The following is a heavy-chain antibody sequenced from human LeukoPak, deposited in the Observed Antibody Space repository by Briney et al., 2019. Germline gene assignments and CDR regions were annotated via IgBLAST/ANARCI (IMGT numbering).Heavy chain of an antibody. Sequence: GGSLRLSCAASGFTFSVFWMHWVRQAPGTGPVWISRINPDGSTTSYADSVKGRFTISRDNAKNTLYLQISSLRAEDTAVYYCARDMWGTFDYWGQGTLVTVSS. CDR2: INPDGSTT. D-gene: IGHD7-27*01. J-gene: IGHJ4*02. CDR1: GFTFSVFW. CDR3: ARDMWGTFDY. V-gene: IGHV3-74*01.